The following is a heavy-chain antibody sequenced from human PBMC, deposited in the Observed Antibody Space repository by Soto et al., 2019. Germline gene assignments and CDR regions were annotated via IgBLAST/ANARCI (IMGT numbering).Heavy chain of an antibody. CDR1: SGSISSSSSY. CDR2: IYYRGNT. Sequence: TSETLSLTCTVSSGSISSSSSYWGWIRQPPGKGLEWIGNIYYRGNTYYNPSLKSRVTISIDRSKTQFSLKLNSVTIADTAVYYCATSYGNAWYTYWGQGTQVTVSS. V-gene: IGHV4-39*01. CDR3: ATSYGNAWYTY. D-gene: IGHD6-13*01. J-gene: IGHJ4*02.